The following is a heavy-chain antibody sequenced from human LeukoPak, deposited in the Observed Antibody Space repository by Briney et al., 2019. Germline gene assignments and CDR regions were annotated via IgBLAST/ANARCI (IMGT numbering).Heavy chain of an antibody. CDR3: AREGYCGGDCYQIVDY. CDR1: GYTFTGYY. J-gene: IGHJ4*02. Sequence: ASVKVSCKASGYTFTGYYMHWVRQAPGQGLEWMGRIIPILGIANYAQKFQGRVTITADKSTSTAYMELSSLRSEDTAVYYCAREGYCGGDCYQIVDYWGQGTLVTVSS. CDR2: IIPILGIA. D-gene: IGHD2-21*02. V-gene: IGHV1-69*04.